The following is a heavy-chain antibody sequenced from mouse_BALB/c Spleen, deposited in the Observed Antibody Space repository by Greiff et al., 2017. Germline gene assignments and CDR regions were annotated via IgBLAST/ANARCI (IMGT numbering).Heavy chain of an antibody. CDR1: GYTFSSYW. V-gene: IGHV1-9*01. CDR3: ARGGYSYAMDY. J-gene: IGHJ4*01. Sequence: QVQLKQSGAELMKPGASVKISCKATGYTFSSYWIEWVKQRPGHGLEWIGEILPGSGSTNYNEKFKGKATFTADTSSNTAYMQLSSLTSEDSAVYYCARGGYSYAMDYWGQGTSVTVSS. CDR2: ILPGSGST. D-gene: IGHD2-3*01.